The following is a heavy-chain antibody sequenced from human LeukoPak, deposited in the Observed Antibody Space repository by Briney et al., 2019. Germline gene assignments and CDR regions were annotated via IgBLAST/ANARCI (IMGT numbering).Heavy chain of an antibody. CDR1: GFTFSSYA. CDR3: ARDGAAAGTAAYYYYMDV. D-gene: IGHD6-13*01. Sequence: GGSLRLSCAASGFTFSSYAMHWVRQAPGKGLEGVAVISYDGSNKYYADSVKGRFTISRDNSKNTLYLQMNSLRAEDTAVYYCARDGAAAGTAAYYYYMDVWGKGTTVTVSS. J-gene: IGHJ6*03. V-gene: IGHV3-30*01. CDR2: ISYDGSNK.